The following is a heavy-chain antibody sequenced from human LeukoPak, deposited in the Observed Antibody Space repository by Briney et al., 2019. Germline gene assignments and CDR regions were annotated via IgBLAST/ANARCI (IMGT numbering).Heavy chain of an antibody. CDR3: AKTGFQWGEYFYYMDV. V-gene: IGHV3-30*02. CDR1: GFTFSNYA. CDR2: IRHDGSSI. Sequence: GGSLRLSCAASGFTFSNYAMHWVRQAPGKGLEWVAFIRHDGSSIYYAGSVKGRFTISRDNSKNTLYLQMNSLIAEDTAVYYCAKTGFQWGEYFYYMDVWGKGTTVTVFS. D-gene: IGHD1-14*01. J-gene: IGHJ6*03.